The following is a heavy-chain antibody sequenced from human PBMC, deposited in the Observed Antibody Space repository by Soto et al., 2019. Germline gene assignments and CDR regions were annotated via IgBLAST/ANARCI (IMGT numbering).Heavy chain of an antibody. V-gene: IGHV5-51*01. CDR1: GYSFTSYW. J-gene: IGHJ5*02. CDR3: ARHPRGYYGSGSYYGSNWFDP. Sequence: PGESLKISCKGSGYSFTSYWIGWVRQMPVKGLEWMGIIYPGDSDTRYSPSFQGQVTISADKSISTAYLQWSSLKASDTAMYYCARHPRGYYGSGSYYGSNWFDPWGQGTLVTVSS. D-gene: IGHD3-10*01. CDR2: IYPGDSDT.